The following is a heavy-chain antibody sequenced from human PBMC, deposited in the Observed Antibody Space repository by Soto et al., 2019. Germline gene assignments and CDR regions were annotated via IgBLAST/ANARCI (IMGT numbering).Heavy chain of an antibody. J-gene: IGHJ4*02. Sequence: PSETLSLTCGVSGGSLSGATYSWNWIRQPPGKXLEXXGXXXXXGXXXYNPSLKSRVTISIDVSKNQFSLSLRSLTAADTAVYYCARSREFDYWSQGTLVTVSS. CDR3: ARSREFDY. V-gene: IGHV4-30-2*01. CDR1: GGSLSGATYS. CDR2: XXXXGXX.